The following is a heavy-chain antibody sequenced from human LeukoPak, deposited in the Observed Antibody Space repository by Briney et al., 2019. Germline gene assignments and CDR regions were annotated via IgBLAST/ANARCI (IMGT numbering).Heavy chain of an antibody. CDR2: IYSGGST. D-gene: IGHD4-17*01. Sequence: PGGSLRLSCAASGFTVSSNYMSWVRQAPGKGLEWVSVIYSGGSTYYADSVKGRFTISRDNSKNTLYLQMNSLRAEDTAVYYCARDSPDYGDYSLDYWGQGTLVTVSS. V-gene: IGHV3-66*01. J-gene: IGHJ4*02. CDR1: GFTVSSNY. CDR3: ARDSPDYGDYSLDY.